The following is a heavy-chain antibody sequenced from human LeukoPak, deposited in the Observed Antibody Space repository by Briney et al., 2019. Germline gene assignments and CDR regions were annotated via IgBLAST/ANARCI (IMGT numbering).Heavy chain of an antibody. CDR3: GRHVSNGWDYHYGLDV. CDR2: AYYTGDI. Sequence: SETLSLTCTVSSGSVASTGRYWGWIRQPPGKGLEWIGSAYYTGDIYSPPSLKSRLTISVDTSKNQFALTLSSVTAADTAVYYCGRHVSNGWDYHYGLDVWGRGTTVTVSS. CDR1: SGSVASTGRY. D-gene: IGHD6-19*01. V-gene: IGHV4-39*01. J-gene: IGHJ6*02.